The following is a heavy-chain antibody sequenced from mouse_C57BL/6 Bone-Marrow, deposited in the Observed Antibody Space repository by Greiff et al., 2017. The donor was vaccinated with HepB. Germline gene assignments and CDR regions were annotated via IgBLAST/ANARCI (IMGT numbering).Heavy chain of an antibody. Sequence: VQLQESGAELVRPGTSVKVSCKASGYAFTNYLIEWVKQRPGQGLEWIGVINPGSGGTNYNEKFKGKATLTADKSSSTAYMQLSSLTSEDSAVYFCARGTNTYTYYFDYWGQGTTLTVSS. CDR3: ARGTNTYTYYFDY. CDR2: INPGSGGT. D-gene: IGHD5-2*01. J-gene: IGHJ2*01. CDR1: GYAFTNYL. V-gene: IGHV1-54*01.